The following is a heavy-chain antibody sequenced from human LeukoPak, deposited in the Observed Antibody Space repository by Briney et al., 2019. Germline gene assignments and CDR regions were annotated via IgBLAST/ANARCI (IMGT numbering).Heavy chain of an antibody. V-gene: IGHV4-34*01. CDR3: ATSYCGGDCYSRTGDY. D-gene: IGHD2-21*02. CDR2: INHSGST. Sequence: SETLSLTCAVDGRSFSGYYWRWLRQPPGKGLEWLGGINHSGSTNYNPSLKSRVTISVDTSKNQFSLKLSSVTAADTAVYYCATSYCGGDCYSRTGDYWGQGTLVTVSS. CDR1: GRSFSGYY. J-gene: IGHJ4*02.